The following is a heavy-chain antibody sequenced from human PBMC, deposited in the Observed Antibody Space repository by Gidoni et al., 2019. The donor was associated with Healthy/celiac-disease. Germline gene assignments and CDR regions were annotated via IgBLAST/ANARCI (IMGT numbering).Heavy chain of an antibody. CDR2: INPNSGGT. Sequence: QVQLVQSGAEVKKPGASVKVSCKASGYTFTGYYMHWVRQAPGQGLEWMGWINPNSGGTNYAQKFQGRVTMTRDTSISTAYMELSRLRSDDTAVYYCARTALGVVAASLNWFDPWGQGTLVTVSS. CDR3: ARTALGVVAASLNWFDP. D-gene: IGHD2-15*01. J-gene: IGHJ5*02. V-gene: IGHV1-2*02. CDR1: GYTFTGYY.